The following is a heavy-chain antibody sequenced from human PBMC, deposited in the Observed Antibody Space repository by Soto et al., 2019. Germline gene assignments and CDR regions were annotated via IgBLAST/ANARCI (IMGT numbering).Heavy chain of an antibody. Sequence: EVQLVESGGGLVKPGGSRRPSFAAPGFTFGSNTMNWVRRAPGKGLEGFPSISSSSSYIYYADSVKGRFTISRDNAKNSLYLQMNSLRAEDTAVYYCARDPHGSGSYYVYYYYGMDVWGQGTTVTVSS. V-gene: IGHV3-21*01. CDR1: GFTFGSNT. CDR3: ARDPHGSGSYYVYYYYGMDV. D-gene: IGHD3-10*01. CDR2: ISSSSSYI. J-gene: IGHJ6*02.